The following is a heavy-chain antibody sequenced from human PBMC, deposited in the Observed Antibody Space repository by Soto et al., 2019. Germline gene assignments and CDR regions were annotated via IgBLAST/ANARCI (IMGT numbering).Heavy chain of an antibody. CDR2: ISNSGST. CDR1: GGYVTSDEDY. D-gene: IGHD5-18*01. Sequence: SETLSLTYTVSGGYVTSDEDYWTWIRQSPGKGLEWIGYISNSGSTGYNPSLKTRLSMSVDRSKNQFTLRLTSVTAADTAVYFCATESGSTYGYFDHWGQGTQVTVSS. J-gene: IGHJ4*02. CDR3: ATESGSTYGYFDH. V-gene: IGHV4-30-4*01.